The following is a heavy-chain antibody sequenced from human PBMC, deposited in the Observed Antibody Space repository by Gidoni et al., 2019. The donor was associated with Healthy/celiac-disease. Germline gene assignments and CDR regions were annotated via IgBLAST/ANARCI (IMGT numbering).Heavy chain of an antibody. CDR2: ISSSSSYI. V-gene: IGHV3-21*01. Sequence: EVQLVESGGGLVKPGGSLSLSCAASAFTSSSYSMNWVRQAPGKGLEWVASISSSSSYIYYAESVKGRFTISRDNAKNSLYLQMNSLRAEDTAVYYCARDRSDLRFLEWSTHFDYWGQGTLVTVSS. J-gene: IGHJ4*02. CDR1: AFTSSSYS. D-gene: IGHD3-3*01. CDR3: ARDRSDLRFLEWSTHFDY.